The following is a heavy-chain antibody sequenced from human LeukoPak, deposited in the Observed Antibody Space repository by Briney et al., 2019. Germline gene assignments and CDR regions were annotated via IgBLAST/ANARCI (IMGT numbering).Heavy chain of an antibody. J-gene: IGHJ4*02. CDR2: ISRDGSST. CDR3: ARGWYYYGSGTDY. D-gene: IGHD3-10*01. V-gene: IGHV3-74*01. CDR1: GISFSSHW. Sequence: GGSLRLSCAASGISFSSHWMHWVRQAPGKGLVWVAHISRDGSSTTYADSVKGRFTISRDNAKNTLYLQMNSLRAEDTAVYYCARGWYYYGSGTDYWGQGTLVTVSS.